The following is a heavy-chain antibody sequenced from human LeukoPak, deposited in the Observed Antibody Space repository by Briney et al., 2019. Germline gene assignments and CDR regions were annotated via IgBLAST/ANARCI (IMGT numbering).Heavy chain of an antibody. V-gene: IGHV3-49*04. CDR3: TGSFGELSFFAY. Sequence: GGSLRLSYTASGFTFGDYGMSWVRQAPGKGLEWVGFIRSKAYGGTTEYAASVKGRFTISRDDSKSIAYLQVNSLKTEDTAVYYCTGSFGELSFFAYWGQGTLVTVSS. J-gene: IGHJ4*02. CDR1: GFTFGDYG. D-gene: IGHD3-10*01. CDR2: IRSKAYGGTT.